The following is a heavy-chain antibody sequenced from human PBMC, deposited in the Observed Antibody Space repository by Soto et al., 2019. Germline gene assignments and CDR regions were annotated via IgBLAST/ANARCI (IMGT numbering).Heavy chain of an antibody. CDR1: GGSISSGDYY. CDR3: AREVYYYDSSGYYPTQIDY. V-gene: IGHV4-30-4*01. Sequence: SETLSLTCTVSGGSISSGDYYWSCIRQPPGKGLEWIGYIYYSGSTYYNPSLKSRVTISVDTSKNQFSLKLSSVTAADTAVYYCAREVYYYDSSGYYPTQIDYWGQGTLVTVSS. J-gene: IGHJ4*02. D-gene: IGHD3-22*01. CDR2: IYYSGST.